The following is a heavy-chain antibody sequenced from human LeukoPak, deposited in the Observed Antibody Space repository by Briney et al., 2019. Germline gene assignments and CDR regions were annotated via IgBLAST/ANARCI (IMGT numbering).Heavy chain of an antibody. D-gene: IGHD5-18*01. CDR3: ARATTMGAYYFDY. CDR2: TYYRSNLYN. CDR1: GDIVSSNSAA. J-gene: IGHJ4*02. V-gene: IGHV6-1*01. Sequence: PSQTLSLTCAISGDIVSSNSAAWNWIRQAPSRGLEWLGRTYYRSNLYNDYPVSVKNRINMNPETSKKQFSLQLNSVTPEDTAVYFCARATTMGAYYFDYWDQGALVTVSS.